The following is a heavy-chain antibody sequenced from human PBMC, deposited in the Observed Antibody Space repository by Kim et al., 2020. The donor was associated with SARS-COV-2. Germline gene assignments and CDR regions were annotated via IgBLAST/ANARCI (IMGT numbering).Heavy chain of an antibody. D-gene: IGHD2-15*01. Sequence: ASVKVSCKASGYTFSSYDINWVRQATGQGLEWMGWMNANSGNTGYSQKFQGRVTMTRNTSTSTAYMELRSLSSEDSALYYCARGQPNRLCIGGSCYGLFDYWGQGALVTVSS. J-gene: IGHJ4*02. CDR3: ARGQPNRLCIGGSCYGLFDY. CDR1: GYTFSSYD. CDR2: MNANSGNT. V-gene: IGHV1-8*01.